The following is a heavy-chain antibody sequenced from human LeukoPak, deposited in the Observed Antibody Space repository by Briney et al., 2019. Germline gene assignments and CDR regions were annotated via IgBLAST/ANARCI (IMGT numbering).Heavy chain of an antibody. CDR2: ISYDGSKT. CDR3: AKGRPKNGASPFDS. Sequence: GGSLRLSCAASGFTFSRYGMHWVRLAPGKGLDWVTLISYDGSKTYYADSVKGRFTISRDNSKNTLYLQMNSLRAEDTAVYFCAKGRPKNGASPFDSWGQGTLVTVSS. J-gene: IGHJ4*02. V-gene: IGHV3-30*18. D-gene: IGHD3-10*01. CDR1: GFTFSRYG.